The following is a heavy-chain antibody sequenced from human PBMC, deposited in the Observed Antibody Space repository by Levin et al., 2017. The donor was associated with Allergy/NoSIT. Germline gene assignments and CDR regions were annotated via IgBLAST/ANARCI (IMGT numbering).Heavy chain of an antibody. CDR3: AREGVSSVTTQGFDY. Sequence: PGESLKISCKASNYTFSDYDIHWVRQAPGQGLEWLGWISPYNGNKNYEQKFQGRVTMTTDTSTNTAYMELTSLRSDDTAVYYCAREGVSSVTTQGFDYWGQGTGVTVSS. J-gene: IGHJ4*02. CDR2: ISPYNGNK. D-gene: IGHD4-17*01. CDR1: NYTFSDYD. V-gene: IGHV1-18*01.